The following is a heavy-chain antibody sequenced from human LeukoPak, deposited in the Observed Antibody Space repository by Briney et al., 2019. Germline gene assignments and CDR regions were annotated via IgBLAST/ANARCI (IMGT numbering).Heavy chain of an antibody. Sequence: PGRSLRLSCAASGFTYSSYAMHWVRQAPGKGLEWVAVISYDGSNKYYADSVKGRFTISRDNSENTLYLQMNSLRAEDTAVYYCARDSQSNPEYYFDYWGQGTLVTVSS. CDR3: ARDSQSNPEYYFDY. CDR1: GFTYSSYA. CDR2: ISYDGSNK. J-gene: IGHJ4*02. D-gene: IGHD4-11*01. V-gene: IGHV3-30*04.